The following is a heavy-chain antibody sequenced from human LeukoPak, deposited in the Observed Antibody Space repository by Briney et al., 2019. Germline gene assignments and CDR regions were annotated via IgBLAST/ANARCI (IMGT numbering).Heavy chain of an antibody. V-gene: IGHV3-7*03. D-gene: IGHD6-19*01. Sequence: AGSLRLSCAASGFTVSRNSMSWIRKAHGPGQDWVANIKHGGTEKYYVDSVKGRFTISRDNAKNSLYLQMSSLRAEDTAVYYCARGSGWYGYWGQGTLVTVSS. CDR1: GFTVSRNS. J-gene: IGHJ4*02. CDR3: ARGSGWYGY. CDR2: IKHGGTEK.